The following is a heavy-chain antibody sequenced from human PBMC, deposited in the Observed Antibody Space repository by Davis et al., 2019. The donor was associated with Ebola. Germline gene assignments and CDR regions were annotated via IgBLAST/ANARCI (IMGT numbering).Heavy chain of an antibody. Sequence: MPGGSLRLSCTVSGGSISSYYWSWIRQLPGKGLEWIGYIYYSGSTNYNPSLKSRVTISVDTSKNQFSLKLSSVTAADTAVYYCARGGYSYGYFIVDYWGQGTLVTVSS. CDR1: GGSISSYY. D-gene: IGHD5-18*01. J-gene: IGHJ4*02. CDR3: ARGGYSYGYFIVDY. CDR2: IYYSGST. V-gene: IGHV4-59*01.